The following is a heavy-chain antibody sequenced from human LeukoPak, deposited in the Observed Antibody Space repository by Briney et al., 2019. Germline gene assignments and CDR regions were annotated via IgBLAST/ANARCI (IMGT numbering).Heavy chain of an antibody. Sequence: ASVKVSCKASGYTFTSYYMHWVRQAPGQGLEWMGIINPSGGSTSYAQKFQGRVTITADESTSTAYMELSSLRSEDTAVYYCARVSYPDGFDPWGQGTLVTVSS. V-gene: IGHV1-46*01. CDR3: ARVSYPDGFDP. CDR1: GYTFTSYY. D-gene: IGHD1-26*01. CDR2: INPSGGST. J-gene: IGHJ5*02.